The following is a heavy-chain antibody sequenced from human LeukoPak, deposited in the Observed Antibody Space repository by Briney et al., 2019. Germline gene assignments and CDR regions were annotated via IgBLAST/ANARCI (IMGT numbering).Heavy chain of an antibody. V-gene: IGHV4-39*01. CDR2: VYYTGST. Sequence: SETLSLTCIVSGDSISNNKYYWGWIRQPPGKGLEWIGSVYYTGSTYSNPSLKSRVTISADTSKNEFSLKLSSVTAADTAVYYCARSKPLGYDFWGQGTLVTVSS. J-gene: IGHJ4*02. D-gene: IGHD5-18*01. CDR3: ARSKPLGYDF. CDR1: GDSISNNKYY.